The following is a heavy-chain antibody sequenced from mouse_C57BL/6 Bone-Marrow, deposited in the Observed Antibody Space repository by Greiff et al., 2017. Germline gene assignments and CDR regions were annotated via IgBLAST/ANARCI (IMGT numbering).Heavy chain of an antibody. CDR2: IDPSDSYT. V-gene: IGHV1-59*01. CDR1: GYTFTSYW. Sequence: VQLQQPGAELVRPGTSVKLSCKASGYTFTSYWMHWVKQRPGQGLEWIGVIDPSDSYTNYNQKFKGKATLTVDTSSSTAYMQLSSLTSEDSAVXYCAPLLWLRRGFAYWGQETLVTVSA. D-gene: IGHD2-2*01. CDR3: APLLWLRRGFAY. J-gene: IGHJ3*01.